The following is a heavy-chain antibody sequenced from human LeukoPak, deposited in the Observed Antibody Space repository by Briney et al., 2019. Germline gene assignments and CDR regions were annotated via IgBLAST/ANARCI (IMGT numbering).Heavy chain of an antibody. CDR1: GGSISSYY. D-gene: IGHD2-2*01. CDR3: ARGIYCSSTTCYYNFDY. Sequence: SETLSLTCTVSGGSISSYYWSWIRQPPGKGLEWIGYIYYSGGTNYNPSLKSRVTISVDTSKNQFSLKLSSVTAADTAVYFCARGIYCSSTTCYYNFDYWGQGTLVTVSS. V-gene: IGHV4-59*01. CDR2: IYYSGGT. J-gene: IGHJ4*02.